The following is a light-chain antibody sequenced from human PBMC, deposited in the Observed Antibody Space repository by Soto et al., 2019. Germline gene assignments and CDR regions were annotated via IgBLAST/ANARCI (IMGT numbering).Light chain of an antibody. CDR3: QQYSGYSRT. CDR2: DAS. V-gene: IGKV1-5*01. CDR1: QSISSW. J-gene: IGKJ1*01. Sequence: DIQMTQSPSTLSGSVGDRVTITCRASQSISSWLAWYQQKPGKAPNLLISDASSLERGVPSRFSGSGSGTEFTLTIRSLQPDDFATYYCQQYSGYSRTFGQGTKVDIK.